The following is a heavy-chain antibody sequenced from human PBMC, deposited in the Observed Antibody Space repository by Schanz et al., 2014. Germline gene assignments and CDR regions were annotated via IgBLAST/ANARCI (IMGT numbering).Heavy chain of an antibody. CDR2: INPNSGTT. D-gene: IGHD5-12*01. Sequence: QVQLVQSGAEMKKPGASVKVSCKASGYTFTGYYMHWVRQAPGQGLEWMGWINPNSGTTNYAQKFQGWVTMTRDTSISTAYMELSRPKSDDTAVYYCARAFGGYDPAGALDYWGQGTLXTVSS. J-gene: IGHJ4*02. CDR1: GYTFTGYY. CDR3: ARAFGGYDPAGALDY. V-gene: IGHV1-2*04.